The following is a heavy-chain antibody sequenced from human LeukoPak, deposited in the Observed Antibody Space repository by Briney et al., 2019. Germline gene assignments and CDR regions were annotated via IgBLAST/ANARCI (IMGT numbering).Heavy chain of an antibody. CDR1: GGSISSSSYY. V-gene: IGHV4-39*07. J-gene: IGHJ4*02. CDR3: ASLDTTVTLFDY. Sequence: SETLSLTCTVSGGSISSSSYYWGWIRQPPGKGLEWIGSLYYSGSTYYNPSLKSRVTISVDTSKNQFSLKLTSVTAADTAVYYCASLDTTVTLFDYWGQGTLVSVSS. D-gene: IGHD4-17*01. CDR2: LYYSGST.